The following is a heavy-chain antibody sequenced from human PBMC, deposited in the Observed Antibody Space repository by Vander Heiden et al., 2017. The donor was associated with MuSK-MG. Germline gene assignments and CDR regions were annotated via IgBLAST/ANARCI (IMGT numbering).Heavy chain of an antibody. Sequence: EVQLVESGGGLVKPGGSLRLSWAASGFTLSSYTMNWVRQAPGKGLEWVSSISSTSTYIYYADSVKGRFTISRHNAENSLYLQMSSLRAEDTAVYYCARDPRYGLNYYYHSGMDVWGQGTTVTVSS. J-gene: IGHJ6*02. V-gene: IGHV3-21*01. CDR2: ISSTSTYI. CDR3: ARDPRYGLNYYYHSGMDV. CDR1: GFTLSSYT. D-gene: IGHD4-17*01.